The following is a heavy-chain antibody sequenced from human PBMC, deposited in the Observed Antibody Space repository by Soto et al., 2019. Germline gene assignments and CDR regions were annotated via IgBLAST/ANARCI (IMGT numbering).Heavy chain of an antibody. V-gene: IGHV1-69*04. CDR3: ARDREDIVVVVATSGNWFDP. J-gene: IGHJ5*02. Sequence: GASVKVSCKASGGTFSSYTISWVRQAPGQGLEWMGRIIPILGIANYAQKFQGRVTITADKSTSTAYMELSSLRSEDTAVYYCARDREDIVVVVATSGNWFDPWGQGTLVTVSS. CDR1: GGTFSSYT. CDR2: IIPILGIA. D-gene: IGHD2-15*01.